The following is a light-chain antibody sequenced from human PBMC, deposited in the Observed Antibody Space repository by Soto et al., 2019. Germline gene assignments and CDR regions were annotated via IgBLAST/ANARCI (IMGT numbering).Light chain of an antibody. CDR1: QDIRFW. CDR2: GAS. V-gene: IGKV1-12*01. CDR3: QHAYSFPLT. Sequence: DIQMTQSPSSVSASVGDRVTITCRASQDIRFWLAWYQQKPGKAPKTLMIGASSLRTGVPSRFSGSGSGTDFTLTIISLQPEDSATYYCQHAYSFPLTLGGGTKVEIK. J-gene: IGKJ4*01.